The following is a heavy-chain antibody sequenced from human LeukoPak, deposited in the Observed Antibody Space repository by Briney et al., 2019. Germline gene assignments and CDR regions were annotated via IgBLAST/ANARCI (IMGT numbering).Heavy chain of an antibody. D-gene: IGHD6-19*01. CDR3: ARDPAPEYSSGWYYFDY. V-gene: IGHV3-30-3*01. CDR1: GFTFSSYA. CDR2: ISYDGSNK. Sequence: GRSLRLSCAASGFTFSSYAMHWVRQAPGKGLEWVAVISYDGSNKYYADSVKGRFTISRDNSKNTLYLQMNSLRAEDTAVYYCARDPAPEYSSGWYYFDYWGQGTLVTVSX. J-gene: IGHJ4*02.